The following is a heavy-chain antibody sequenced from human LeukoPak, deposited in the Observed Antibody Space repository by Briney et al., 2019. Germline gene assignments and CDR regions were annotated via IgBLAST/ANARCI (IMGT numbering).Heavy chain of an antibody. J-gene: IGHJ4*02. D-gene: IGHD3-16*02. CDR2: INHSGST. CDR3: ARGLSAVVY. V-gene: IGHV4-34*01. CDR1: GGSFSGYY. Sequence: SETLSLTCAVYGGSFSGYYWSWIRQPPGKGLEWIGEINHSGSTNYNPSLKSRVTVSVDTSKKQFSLKLSSVTAADTAVYYCARGLSAVVYWGQGTLVTVSS.